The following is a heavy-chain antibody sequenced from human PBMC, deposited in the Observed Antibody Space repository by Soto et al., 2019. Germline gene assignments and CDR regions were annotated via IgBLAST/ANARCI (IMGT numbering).Heavy chain of an antibody. Sequence: SETLSLTCTVSGGSISSSSYYWGWIRQPPGKGLEWIGSIYYSGSTYYNPSLKSRVTISVDTSKNQFSLKLSSVTAADTAVYYCARHGGSGVDYWGQGTLVTVS. J-gene: IGHJ4*02. CDR1: GGSISSSSYY. D-gene: IGHD6-19*01. CDR3: ARHGGSGVDY. CDR2: IYYSGST. V-gene: IGHV4-39*01.